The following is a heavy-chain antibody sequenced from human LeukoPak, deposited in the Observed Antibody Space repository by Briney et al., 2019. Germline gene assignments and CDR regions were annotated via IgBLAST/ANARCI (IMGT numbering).Heavy chain of an antibody. J-gene: IGHJ4*02. V-gene: IGHV4-34*01. CDR3: ATSGSYARGGNDC. Sequence: PSETLSLTCAVYGGSFSGYYWSWIRQPPGKGLEWIGENNHSGSTNYNPSLKSRVTISVDTSKNQFSLKLSSVTAADTAVYYCATSGSYARGGNDCWGQGTLVTVSS. CDR1: GGSFSGYY. D-gene: IGHD1-26*01. CDR2: NNHSGST.